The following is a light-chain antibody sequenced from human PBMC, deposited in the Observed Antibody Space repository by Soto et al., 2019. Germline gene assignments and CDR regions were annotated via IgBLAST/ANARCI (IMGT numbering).Light chain of an antibody. CDR3: SSFAGSNNFPYV. CDR2: EIN. V-gene: IGLV2-8*01. Sequence: HSPLTQPPSASGSPGQSVTISCTGTSSDVGAYDYVSWYQQHPGKAPKLMIYEINKRPSGVPDRFSGSKSGNTASLTVSGLQAEDEADYYCSSFAGSNNFPYVFGTGTKV. J-gene: IGLJ1*01. CDR1: SSDVGAYDY.